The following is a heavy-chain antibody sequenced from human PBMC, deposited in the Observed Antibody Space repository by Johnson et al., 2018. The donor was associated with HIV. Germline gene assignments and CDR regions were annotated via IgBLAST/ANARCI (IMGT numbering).Heavy chain of an antibody. J-gene: IGHJ3*02. CDR3: ARDQVMVVSPGDTFNI. CDR2: ISCNSGSI. Sequence: VQLVESGGGLVQPGRSLRLSCAASGFTFDDYAMHWVRQAPGKGLEWVSGISCNSGSIGYADSVKGRFTISRDNTKNSLFLQMNSLRAEDTAVYYCARDQVMVVSPGDTFNIWGQGTLVTVSS. D-gene: IGHD2-15*01. CDR1: GFTFDDYA. V-gene: IGHV3-9*01.